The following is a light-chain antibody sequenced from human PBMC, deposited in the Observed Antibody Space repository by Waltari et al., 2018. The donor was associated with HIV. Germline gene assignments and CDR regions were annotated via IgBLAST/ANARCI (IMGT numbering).Light chain of an antibody. CDR3: GTWDSSLSVVV. Sequence: QSVLTQPPSVSAPPGQRVTISCSGGTSNIGTNYVSWYQHVPGMAPRLLIYDNTKRSSGIPARFSGSKCGTCVTLGITGLQTGDEADYYCGTWDSSLSVVVFGGGTKLTVL. J-gene: IGLJ2*01. CDR1: TSNIGTNY. CDR2: DNT. V-gene: IGLV1-51*01.